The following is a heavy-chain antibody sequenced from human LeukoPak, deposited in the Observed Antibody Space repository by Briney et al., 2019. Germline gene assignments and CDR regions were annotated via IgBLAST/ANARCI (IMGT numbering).Heavy chain of an antibody. Sequence: ASVKVSCKASGYTFTGYYMHWVRQAPGQGLEWMGWINPNSGGTNYAQKFQGRVTMTRDTSISTAHMELSRLRSDDTAVYYCARGDKRSAAGTNLGYWGQGTLVTVSS. V-gene: IGHV1-2*02. CDR3: ARGDKRSAAGTNLGY. CDR1: GYTFTGYY. J-gene: IGHJ4*02. D-gene: IGHD6-13*01. CDR2: INPNSGGT.